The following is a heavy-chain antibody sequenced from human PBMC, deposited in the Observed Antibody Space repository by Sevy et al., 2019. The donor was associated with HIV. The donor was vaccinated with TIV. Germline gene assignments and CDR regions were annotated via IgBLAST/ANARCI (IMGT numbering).Heavy chain of an antibody. J-gene: IGHJ4*02. D-gene: IGHD3-16*01. CDR2: ITGRSSSI. CDR1: GFTFSTYS. Sequence: GGSLRLSCAASGFTFSTYSMNWVRQAPGKGLEWVSYITGRSSSIYYADSVRGRFTISRDNAKNLLFLQMKSLRAEDTAVYYCARERDVYNYGLDYWGQGTLVTVSS. CDR3: ARERDVYNYGLDY. V-gene: IGHV3-48*01.